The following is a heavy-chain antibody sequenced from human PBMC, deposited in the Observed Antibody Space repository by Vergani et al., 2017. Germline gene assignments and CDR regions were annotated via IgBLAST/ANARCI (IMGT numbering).Heavy chain of an antibody. Sequence: QVQLVESGGGVVQPGRSLRLSCAASGFTFNSYAMHWVRQAPGKGLEWVAVISYDGSNKYYADSVKGRFTISRDNSKNTLYLQMNSLRAEDTAVYYCARAEDAFDIWGQGTMVTVSS. CDR1: GFTFNSYA. J-gene: IGHJ3*02. CDR2: ISYDGSNK. CDR3: ARAEDAFDI. V-gene: IGHV3-30*01.